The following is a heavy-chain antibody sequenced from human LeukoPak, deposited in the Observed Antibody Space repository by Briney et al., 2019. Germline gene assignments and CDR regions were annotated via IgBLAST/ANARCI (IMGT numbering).Heavy chain of an antibody. J-gene: IGHJ4*02. CDR3: ARVRGGNNYHFDY. CDR2: INPNSGGT. V-gene: IGHV1-2*02. Sequence: APVKVSCKASGYTFTDYYMHWVRQAPGQGLEWMGWINPNSGGTNYAQKFQGRVTMTRDTSITTGYMELGRLRSDDTAVYYCARVRGGNNYHFDYWGQGTLVTVSS. D-gene: IGHD1-26*01. CDR1: GYTFTDYY.